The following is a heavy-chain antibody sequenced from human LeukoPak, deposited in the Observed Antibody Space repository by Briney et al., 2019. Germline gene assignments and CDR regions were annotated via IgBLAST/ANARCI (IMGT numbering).Heavy chain of an antibody. CDR3: ARLFRGDSGTDY. D-gene: IGHD5-12*01. V-gene: IGHV1-2*02. J-gene: IGHJ4*02. CDR1: GYTFTGYY. Sequence: ASVKVSCKASGYTFTGYYMHWVRQAPGQGLEWMGWINPNSGGTNYAQKFQGRVTMTRDTSISTAYMELSRLRSDDTAVYYCARLFRGDSGTDYWRQGTLVTVSS. CDR2: INPNSGGT.